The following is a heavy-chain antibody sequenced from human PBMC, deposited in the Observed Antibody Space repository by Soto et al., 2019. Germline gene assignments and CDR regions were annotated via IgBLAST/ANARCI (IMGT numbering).Heavy chain of an antibody. D-gene: IGHD6-13*01. CDR3: ARGGGYSSSWYLGYNWFDP. CDR1: GGSFSGYY. Sequence: PSETLSHTCAVYGGSFSGYYWSWIRQPPGKGLEWIGEINHSGSTNYNPSLKSRVTISVDTSKNQFSLKLSSVTAADTAVYYCARGGGYSSSWYLGYNWFDPWGQGTLVTVSS. J-gene: IGHJ5*02. CDR2: INHSGST. V-gene: IGHV4-34*01.